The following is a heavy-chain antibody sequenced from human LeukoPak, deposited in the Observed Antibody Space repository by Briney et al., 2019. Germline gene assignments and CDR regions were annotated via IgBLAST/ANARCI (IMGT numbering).Heavy chain of an antibody. CDR3: AEDRTAMMNYYFYY. J-gene: IGHJ4*02. V-gene: IGHV3-23*01. D-gene: IGHD5-18*01. Sequence: PGGSLRLSCAASGFTFSSYAMSWVRQAAGKGLEWVSAITGSGGSTYYADSVKGRFTISRDNSKNTLFLQMNSLRAEDTAVYYCAEDRTAMMNYYFYYWGQGTLVTVSS. CDR1: GFTFSSYA. CDR2: ITGSGGST.